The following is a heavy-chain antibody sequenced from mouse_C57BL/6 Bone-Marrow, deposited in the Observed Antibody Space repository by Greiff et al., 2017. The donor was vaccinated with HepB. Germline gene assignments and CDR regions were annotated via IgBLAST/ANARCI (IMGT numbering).Heavy chain of an antibody. CDR3: ARHPTGFAY. V-gene: IGHV5-6*01. D-gene: IGHD4-1*02. J-gene: IGHJ3*01. CDR1: GFTFSSYG. CDR2: ISSGGSYT. Sequence: EVQLQESGGDLVKPGGSLKLSCAASGFTFSSYGMSWVRQTPDKRLEWVATISSGGSYTYYPDSVKGRFTISRDNAKNTLYLQMSSLKSEDTAMYYCARHPTGFAYWGQGTLVTVSA.